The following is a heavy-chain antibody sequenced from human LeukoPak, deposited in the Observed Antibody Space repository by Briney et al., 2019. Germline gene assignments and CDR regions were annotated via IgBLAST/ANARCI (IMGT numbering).Heavy chain of an antibody. CDR1: GGTFSSYA. CDR2: IIPIFGTA. CDR3: ARARNWNDPNWFDP. D-gene: IGHD1-1*01. J-gene: IGHJ5*02. V-gene: IGHV1-69*13. Sequence: SVKVSCKASGGTFSSYAISWGRGAPGQGLGWRGGIIPIFGTANYAQKFQGRVTITADESTSTAYMELSSLRSEDTAVYYCARARNWNDPNWFDPWGQGTLVTVSS.